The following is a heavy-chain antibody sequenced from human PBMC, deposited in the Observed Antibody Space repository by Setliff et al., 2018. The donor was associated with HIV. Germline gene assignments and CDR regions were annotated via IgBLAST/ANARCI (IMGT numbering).Heavy chain of an antibody. J-gene: IGHJ6*03. CDR2: INHSGIT. D-gene: IGHD6-19*01. Sequence: SETLSLTCTVSGGSIRSHYWSWIRQTPGKGLAWIGEINHSGITKYNPSLKRRVTISVDTSKNQFSLKLRSVTAADTAVYYCARVPGYSSGTSYMDVWGKGTTVTVSS. CDR1: GGSIRSHY. V-gene: IGHV4-34*01. CDR3: ARVPGYSSGTSYMDV.